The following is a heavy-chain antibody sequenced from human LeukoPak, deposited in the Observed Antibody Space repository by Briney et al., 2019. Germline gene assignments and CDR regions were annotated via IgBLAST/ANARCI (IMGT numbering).Heavy chain of an antibody. CDR2: IRYDGNNK. Sequence: GGSLRLSGAASGFSFSSYGMDWVRQAPGKGLEWVAFIRYDGNNKDYADSVKGRFTISRDNSKNTLYLQMNSLRVEDTAVYYYAKGYVDLVSFDILVQGGMVTVSS. D-gene: IGHD4-17*01. CDR3: AKGYVDLVSFDI. J-gene: IGHJ3*02. CDR1: GFSFSSYG. V-gene: IGHV3-30*02.